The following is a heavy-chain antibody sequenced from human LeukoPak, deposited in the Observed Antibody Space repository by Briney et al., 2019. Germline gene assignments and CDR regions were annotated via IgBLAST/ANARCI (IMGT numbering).Heavy chain of an antibody. D-gene: IGHD4-11*01. V-gene: IGHV1-69*05. CDR3: ARGRTTGEFDY. Sequence: SVKVSCKASGGTFSSHAISWVRQAPGQGLEWMGGINPIFHTPTYAKKFQGRLTITKDESMSTASMDLSSLISDDTAVYYCARGRTTGEFDYWGQGTLVAVSS. CDR1: GGTFSSHA. J-gene: IGHJ4*02. CDR2: INPIFHTP.